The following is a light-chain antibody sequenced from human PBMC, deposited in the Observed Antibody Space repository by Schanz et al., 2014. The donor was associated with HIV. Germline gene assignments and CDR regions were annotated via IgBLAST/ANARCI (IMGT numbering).Light chain of an antibody. V-gene: IGKV3-20*01. CDR2: GAS. Sequence: EAVLTQSPATLSVYPGERVTLSCRTTQIISTSLAWYQQRPGQPPRLLLYGASSRATGIPDRFSGSGSGTDFTLSISGLEPEDFAVYYCHFFGNSGGTFGGGTKVEIK. J-gene: IGKJ4*01. CDR1: QIISTS. CDR3: HFFGNSGGT.